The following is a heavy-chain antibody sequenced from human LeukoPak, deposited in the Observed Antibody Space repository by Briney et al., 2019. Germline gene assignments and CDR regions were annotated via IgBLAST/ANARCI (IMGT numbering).Heavy chain of an antibody. CDR1: GFTVSSNY. V-gene: IGHV3-7*01. CDR2: IKEDGSEK. D-gene: IGHD3-10*02. CDR3: AELGITMIGGV. J-gene: IGHJ6*04. Sequence: PGGSLRLSCAASGFTVSSNYMSWVRQAPGEGLEWVANIKEDGSEKNYVDSVKGRFTISRDNAKNSLYLQMNSLRAEDTAVYYCAELGITMIGGVWGKGTTVTISS.